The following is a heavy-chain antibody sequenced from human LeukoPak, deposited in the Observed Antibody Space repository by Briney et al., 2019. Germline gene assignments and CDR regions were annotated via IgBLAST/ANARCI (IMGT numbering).Heavy chain of an antibody. V-gene: IGHV1-24*01. CDR1: GYTLTELS. Sequence: ASVKVSCKASGYTLTELSMHWVRQAPGKGLEWMGGFDPVDGETIYAQKFQGRVTMTEDTSTDTAYMELSSLRSEDTAVYYCATESYGSGPFDPWGQGTLVTVSS. D-gene: IGHD3-10*01. J-gene: IGHJ5*02. CDR2: FDPVDGET. CDR3: ATESYGSGPFDP.